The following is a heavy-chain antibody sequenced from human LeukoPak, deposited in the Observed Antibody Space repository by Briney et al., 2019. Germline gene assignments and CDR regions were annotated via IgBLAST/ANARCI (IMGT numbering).Heavy chain of an antibody. Sequence: PSETLSLTCAVYGGSFSGYYWSWIRQPPGKGLEWIGEINHSGSTNYNPSLKSRVTISVDTSKNQFSLKLSSVTAADTAVYYCARALWSGEYYYGMDVWGQGTTVTVSS. CDR3: ARALWSGEYYYGMDV. J-gene: IGHJ6*02. CDR2: INHSGST. D-gene: IGHD3-3*01. CDR1: GGSFSGYY. V-gene: IGHV4-34*01.